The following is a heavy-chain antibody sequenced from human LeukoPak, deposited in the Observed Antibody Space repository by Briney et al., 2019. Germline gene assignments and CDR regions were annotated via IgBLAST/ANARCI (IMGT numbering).Heavy chain of an antibody. CDR3: AKDDLDSSGWRGPVFYYYYMDV. J-gene: IGHJ6*03. CDR1: GFTFSRYY. CDR2: IKEDGSEK. D-gene: IGHD3-22*01. Sequence: PGGSLRLSCAASGFTFSRYYMGWVRQAPGKGLEWVANIKEDGSEKYYVDSVKGRFTISRDNAKNSMYLQMYSLRVEDTAVYYCAKDDLDSSGWRGPVFYYYYMDVWGKGTTVTVSS. V-gene: IGHV3-7*01.